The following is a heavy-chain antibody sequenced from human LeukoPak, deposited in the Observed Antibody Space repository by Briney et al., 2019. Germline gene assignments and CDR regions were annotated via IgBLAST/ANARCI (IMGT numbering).Heavy chain of an antibody. Sequence: GGSLRLSCAASGFTFSSYSMNWVRQAPGKGLEWVLSISSSSSYIYYADSVKGRFTISRDNAKNSLYLQMNSLRAEDTAVYYCATQTGYYRRDGHYGMDVWGKGTTVTVSS. J-gene: IGHJ6*04. CDR1: GFTFSSYS. CDR3: ATQTGYYRRDGHYGMDV. CDR2: ISSSSSYI. V-gene: IGHV3-21*01. D-gene: IGHD3-9*01.